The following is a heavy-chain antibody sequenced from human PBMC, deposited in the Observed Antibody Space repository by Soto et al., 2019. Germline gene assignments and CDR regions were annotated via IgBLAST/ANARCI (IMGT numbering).Heavy chain of an antibody. D-gene: IGHD3-10*01. CDR1: GFTFSSYA. V-gene: IGHV3-23*01. Sequence: PGGSRRLSCAASGFTFSSYAMSWVRQAPGKGLEWVSAISGSGGSTYYADSVKGRFTISRDNSKNTLYLQMNSLRAEDTAVYYCAKAYYYGSGSYFAQYYFDYWGQGTLVTVSS. J-gene: IGHJ4*02. CDR3: AKAYYYGSGSYFAQYYFDY. CDR2: ISGSGGST.